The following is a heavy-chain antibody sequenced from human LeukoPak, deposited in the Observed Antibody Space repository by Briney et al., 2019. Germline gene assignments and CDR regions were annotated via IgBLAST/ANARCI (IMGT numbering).Heavy chain of an antibody. J-gene: IGHJ4*02. D-gene: IGHD1-26*01. V-gene: IGHV4-39*01. CDR3: ARLGLEGATIGFDY. CDR1: GGSISSSSYY. CDR2: IYYSGST. Sequence: PSETLSLTCTVSGGSISSSSYYWGWIRQPPGKGLEWIGSIYYSGSTYYNPSLKSRVTISVDTSKNQFSLKLSSVTAADTAVYYWARLGLEGATIGFDYWGQGTLVTVSS.